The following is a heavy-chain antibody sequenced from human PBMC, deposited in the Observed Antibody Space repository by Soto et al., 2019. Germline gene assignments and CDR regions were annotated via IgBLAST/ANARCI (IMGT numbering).Heavy chain of an antibody. J-gene: IGHJ4*02. CDR2: VYHSGTT. Sequence: QAQLRESGPGRVKPSETLSLTCTVSGDSITGSYWSWIRQPPGKTLEWIGYVYHSGTTTYNPSLKSRVSISVDTSKNQFSLRLTSVIAADTAVYYCARDMPYGAGSLAGCDYWGQGIQVTVSS. V-gene: IGHV4-59*01. CDR3: ARDMPYGAGSLAGCDY. CDR1: GDSITGSY. D-gene: IGHD1-26*01.